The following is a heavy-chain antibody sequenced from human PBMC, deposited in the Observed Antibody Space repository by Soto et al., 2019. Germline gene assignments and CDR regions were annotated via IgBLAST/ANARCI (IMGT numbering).Heavy chain of an antibody. Sequence: SETLSLTCAVSGGSISSGGYSWSWIRQPPGKGLEWIGYIYHSGSTYYNPSLMSRVTISVDRSKNQFSLKLSSVTAADTAVYYCASSRYCSGGSCYSLSSYYFYGMDVWGQGTTVTVSS. D-gene: IGHD2-15*01. J-gene: IGHJ6*02. CDR3: ASSRYCSGGSCYSLSSYYFYGMDV. CDR2: IYHSGST. CDR1: GGSISSGGYS. V-gene: IGHV4-30-2*01.